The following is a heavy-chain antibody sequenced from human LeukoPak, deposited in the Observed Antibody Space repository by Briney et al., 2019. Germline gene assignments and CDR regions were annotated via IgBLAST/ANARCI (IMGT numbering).Heavy chain of an antibody. J-gene: IGHJ4*02. Sequence: GGSLRLSCAASGFTFSTFAMIWVRQPPGKGLEWVSSIFPSGGEIHYADSVRGRFTIFRDNSKSTLSLQMNSLRAEDTAIYYCATYRQVLLPFESWGQGTLVTVSS. D-gene: IGHD2-8*02. CDR3: ATYRQVLLPFES. CDR2: IFPSGGEI. CDR1: GFTFSTFA. V-gene: IGHV3-23*01.